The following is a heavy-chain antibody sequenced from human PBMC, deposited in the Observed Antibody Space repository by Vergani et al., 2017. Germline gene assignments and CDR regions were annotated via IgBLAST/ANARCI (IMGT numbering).Heavy chain of an antibody. CDR3: VRICSGGSCYWLRYAFDI. D-gene: IGHD2-15*01. CDR1: GGTFSSYA. V-gene: IGHV1-69*01. J-gene: IGHJ3*02. Sequence: QVQLVQSGAEVKKPGSSVKVSCKASGGTFSSYAISWVRQAPGQGLEWMGGIIPIFGTANYAQKFQGRVTITADESTSTAYMELSSLRSEDTAVYYCVRICSGGSCYWLRYAFDIWGQGTMVTVSS. CDR2: IIPIFGTA.